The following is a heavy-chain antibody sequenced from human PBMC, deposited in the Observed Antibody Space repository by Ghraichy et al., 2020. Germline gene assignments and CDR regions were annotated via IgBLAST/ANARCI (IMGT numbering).Heavy chain of an antibody. V-gene: IGHV4-59*08. D-gene: IGHD3-3*01. J-gene: IGHJ5*02. CDR2: IYYSGST. CDR3: ARHNFPSSYYDFWSASP. Sequence: SETLSLTCTVSGGSISSYYWSWIRQPPGKGLEWIGYIYYSGSTNYNPSLKSRDTISVDTSKNQFSLKLSSVTAADTAVYYCARHNFPSSYYDFWSASPWGQGTLVTVSS. CDR1: GGSISSYY.